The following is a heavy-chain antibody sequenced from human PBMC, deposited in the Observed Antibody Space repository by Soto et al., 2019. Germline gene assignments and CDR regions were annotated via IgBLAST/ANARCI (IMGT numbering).Heavy chain of an antibody. V-gene: IGHV4-39*01. J-gene: IGHJ5*02. CDR3: ATDSSYYYDSSAYYSNWFDP. CDR2: IFYSGST. Sequence: PSETLSLTCTVSGGSISGSSDCWGWIRQPPGKGLEWIGSIFYSGSTYYNPSLKSRVTLSVDKSKNKFSLKLTSVTAADTSVYYCATDSSYYYDSSAYYSNWFDPWGQGMLVTVSS. CDR1: GGSISGSSDC. D-gene: IGHD3-22*01.